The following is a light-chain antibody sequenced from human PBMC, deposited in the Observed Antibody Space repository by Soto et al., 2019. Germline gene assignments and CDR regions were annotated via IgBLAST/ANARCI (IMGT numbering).Light chain of an antibody. V-gene: IGLV2-14*01. CDR2: EVT. CDR3: SSYTSSSTWV. J-gene: IGLJ3*02. CDR1: TSDVGNHNY. Sequence: QSALTQPASVSGSPGQSITISCTGTTSDVGNHNYVSWYQQHPGKPPKLMIYEVTNRPSGVSNRFSGSKSGNTASLTISGLQAEDEGDYYCSSYTSSSTWVFGGGTKLTVL.